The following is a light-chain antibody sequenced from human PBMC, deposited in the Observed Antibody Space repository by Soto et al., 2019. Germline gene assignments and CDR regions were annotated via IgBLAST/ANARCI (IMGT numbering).Light chain of an antibody. J-gene: IGLJ2*01. CDR2: EVS. V-gene: IGLV2-23*02. CDR3: CSYATGFNMI. Sequence: QSVLTQPASVSGSPGQSITISCTGTNNDVGNYNLVSWYQQHPGRAPKLLIYEVSKRPSGLSDRFSGSKSGDTASLTISGLQAEDEADYYCCSYATGFNMIFGGGTKLTVL. CDR1: NNDVGNYNL.